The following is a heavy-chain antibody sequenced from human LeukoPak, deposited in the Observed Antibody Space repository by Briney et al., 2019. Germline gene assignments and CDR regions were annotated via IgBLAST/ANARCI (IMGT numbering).Heavy chain of an antibody. J-gene: IGHJ4*02. Sequence: GGSLRLSCAASGFTFSSYAMHWVRQAPGKGLEWVAVISYDGSNKYYADSVKGRFTISRDNSKNTLYLQMNSLRAEDTAVYYCAKGKGSSWYLIDYWGQGTLVTVSS. CDR2: ISYDGSNK. CDR3: AKGKGSSWYLIDY. V-gene: IGHV3-30-3*01. D-gene: IGHD6-13*01. CDR1: GFTFSSYA.